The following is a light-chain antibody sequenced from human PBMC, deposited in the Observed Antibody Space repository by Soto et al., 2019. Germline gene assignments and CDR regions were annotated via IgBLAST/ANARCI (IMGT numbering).Light chain of an antibody. CDR2: AAS. Sequence: EIVMTQSPATLSVSPGERAALSCRASQSVSSSLAWYQQKPGQAPRLLIYAASTRATGIPARFSGSGSGTEFTLTIGSRQSEDVAVYYCQQYNNWPIAFGGGTKVEIK. CDR3: QQYNNWPIA. CDR1: QSVSSS. J-gene: IGKJ4*01. V-gene: IGKV3-15*01.